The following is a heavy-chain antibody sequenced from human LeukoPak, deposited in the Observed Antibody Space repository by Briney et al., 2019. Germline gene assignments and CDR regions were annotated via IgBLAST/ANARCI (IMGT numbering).Heavy chain of an antibody. V-gene: IGHV4-34*01. D-gene: IGHD3-3*01. CDR2: INHSGST. Sequence: SETLSLTCAVYGGSFSGYYWSWIRQPPGKGLEWIGEINHSGSTNYNPSLKSRVTISVDTSKNQFSLKLSSVAAAATAVYYCARDPARITILEHQGYREDYWGQGTLVTVSS. CDR3: ARDPARITILEHQGYREDY. CDR1: GGSFSGYY. J-gene: IGHJ4*02.